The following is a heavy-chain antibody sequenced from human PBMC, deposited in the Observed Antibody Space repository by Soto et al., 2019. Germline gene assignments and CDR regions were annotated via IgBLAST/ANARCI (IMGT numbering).Heavy chain of an antibody. D-gene: IGHD3-10*01. Sequence: SETLSLTCTVSGGSISSGGYYWSWIRQHPGKGLEWIGYIYYSGSTYYNPSLKSRVTISVDTSKNQFSLKLSSVTAADTAVYYCARDRGPGIKWFDPWGQGTLVTVS. V-gene: IGHV4-31*03. CDR2: IYYSGST. CDR3: ARDRGPGIKWFDP. J-gene: IGHJ5*02. CDR1: GGSISSGGYY.